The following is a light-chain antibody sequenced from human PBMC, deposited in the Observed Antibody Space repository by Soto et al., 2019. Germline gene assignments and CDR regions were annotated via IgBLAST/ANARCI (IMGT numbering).Light chain of an antibody. J-gene: IGKJ3*01. Sequence: DIQMTQSPSTLSASVGDRVTITCRASQSIGSWLAWYQQRPGKAPKPLIYMASSLQSGVPSRFSGSGSGTDFTLTISSLQPEDFATYYCQESYSTPSVTFGPGTKVDIK. CDR2: MAS. CDR3: QESYSTPSVT. CDR1: QSIGSW. V-gene: IGKV1-39*01.